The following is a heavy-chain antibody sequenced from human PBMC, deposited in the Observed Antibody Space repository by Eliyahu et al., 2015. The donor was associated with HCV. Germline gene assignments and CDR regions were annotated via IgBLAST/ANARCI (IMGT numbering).Heavy chain of an antibody. D-gene: IGHD2-2*01. CDR3: ARVLPAAAAMGWFDP. V-gene: IGHV1-69*02. CDR2: IIPILGIA. Sequence: QVQLVQSGAEVKKPGSSVKVSCKASGGTFSXYTXSWXRQAPGQGLEWMGRIIPILGIANYAQKFQGRXTITADKSTSTAYMELSSLRSEDTAVYYCARVLPAAAAMGWFDPWGQGTLVTVSS. CDR1: GGTFSXYT. J-gene: IGHJ5*02.